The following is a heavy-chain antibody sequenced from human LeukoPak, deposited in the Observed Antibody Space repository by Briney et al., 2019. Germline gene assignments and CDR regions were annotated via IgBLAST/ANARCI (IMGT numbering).Heavy chain of an antibody. Sequence: GASVKVSCKASGYTFTSYGISWVRQAPGQGLEWMGWISAYNGNTNYAQKLQGRVTMTTDTSTSTAYMELRSLRSDDTAVYYCARMYYYGSGSFYYFDYWGQGTLVTVSS. D-gene: IGHD3-10*01. CDR3: ARMYYYGSGSFYYFDY. V-gene: IGHV1-18*01. CDR2: ISAYNGNT. J-gene: IGHJ4*02. CDR1: GYTFTSYG.